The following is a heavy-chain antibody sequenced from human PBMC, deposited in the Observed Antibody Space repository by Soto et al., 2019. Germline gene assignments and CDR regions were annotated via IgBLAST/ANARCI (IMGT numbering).Heavy chain of an antibody. Sequence: QVQLQQWGAGLLKPSETLSLTCAVYGGSFSGYYWNWIRQPPGKGLEWIGDINHSGSTNYNPSLKSRVTISVDTSKNQFSLKLSSVTAADTAVYYCARVSGIYYYGMDVWGQGTTVTVSS. V-gene: IGHV4-34*01. CDR2: INHSGST. CDR3: ARVSGIYYYGMDV. D-gene: IGHD3-10*01. CDR1: GGSFSGYY. J-gene: IGHJ6*02.